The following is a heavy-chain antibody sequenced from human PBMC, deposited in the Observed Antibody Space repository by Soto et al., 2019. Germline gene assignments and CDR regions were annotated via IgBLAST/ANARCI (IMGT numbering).Heavy chain of an antibody. D-gene: IGHD4-17*01. Sequence: HVQMQESGPGLVKPSETLSLNCTVSGCSISSYYWSWIRQPPVKGLEWIVYIYYSGSTKYNPSLKSRVTISVDTSKNHFSLKMSSVTAADTAVYYCSRGGRTVTSPFASWGQGTLVTVSS. CDR3: SRGGRTVTSPFAS. V-gene: IGHV4-59*01. J-gene: IGHJ4*02. CDR1: GCSISSYY. CDR2: IYYSGST.